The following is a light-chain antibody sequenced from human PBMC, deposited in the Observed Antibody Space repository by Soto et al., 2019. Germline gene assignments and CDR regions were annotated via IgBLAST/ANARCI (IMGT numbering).Light chain of an antibody. CDR2: AAS. J-gene: IGKJ5*01. CDR3: QQSYSTPIT. CDR1: QSISSY. V-gene: IGKV1-39*01. Sequence: IPLTQPPSSLSASVGDRVAIPSRESQSISSYLNWYQQKPGKAPKFLIYAASNLQSGVPSRFSGSGSGTDFTLTISSLQPEDFATYYCQQSYSTPITFGQGTRLEIK.